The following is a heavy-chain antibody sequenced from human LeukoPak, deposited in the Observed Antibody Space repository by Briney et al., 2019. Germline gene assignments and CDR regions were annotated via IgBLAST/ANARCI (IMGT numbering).Heavy chain of an antibody. CDR2: ISYDGSNK. CDR1: GFTFSSYV. D-gene: IGHD3-22*01. CDR3: AKDPIARRGYLGYFDY. Sequence: GGSLRLSCAASGFTFSSYVMHWVRQAPGKGLEWVAVISYDGSNKYYADSVKGRFTISRDNSKNTLYLQMNSLRAEDTAVYYCAKDPIARRGYLGYFDYWGQGTLVTVSS. J-gene: IGHJ4*02. V-gene: IGHV3-30*18.